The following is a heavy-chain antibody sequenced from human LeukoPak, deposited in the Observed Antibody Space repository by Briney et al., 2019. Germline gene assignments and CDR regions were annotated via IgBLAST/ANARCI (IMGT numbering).Heavy chain of an antibody. CDR1: GGSISSYY. J-gene: IGHJ5*02. CDR3: ARAYYDMPFDP. CDR2: IYYSGST. Sequence: SETLSLTCTVSGGSISSYYWSWIRQPPGKGLEWIGYIYYSGSTNYNPSLKSRVTISVDTSKNQFSLKLSSVTAADTAVYYCARAYYDMPFDPWGQGTLVTVSS. D-gene: IGHD3-9*01. V-gene: IGHV4-59*12.